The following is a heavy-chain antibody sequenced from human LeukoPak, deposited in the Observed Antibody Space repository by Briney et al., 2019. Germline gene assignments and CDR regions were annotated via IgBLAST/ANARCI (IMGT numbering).Heavy chain of an antibody. Sequence: GASVKVSCKASGGTFSSYAISWVRQAPGQGLEWMGGIIPIFGTANYAQKFQGRVTITADKSTSTAYMELSSLRSEDTAVYYCARDGRGIAAAAYYFDYWGQGTLVTVSS. CDR3: ARDGRGIAAAAYYFDY. J-gene: IGHJ4*02. CDR1: GGTFSSYA. V-gene: IGHV1-69*06. D-gene: IGHD6-13*01. CDR2: IIPIFGTA.